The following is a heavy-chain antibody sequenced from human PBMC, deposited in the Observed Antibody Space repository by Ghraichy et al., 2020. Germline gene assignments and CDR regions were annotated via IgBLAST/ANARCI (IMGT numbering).Heavy chain of an antibody. CDR3: AREGDSYSPYYFDY. CDR2: ISSSTDYI. V-gene: IGHV3-21*01. J-gene: IGHJ4*02. CDR1: GFTFINYS. Sequence: GESLNISCAASGFTFINYSMNWVRQAPGKGLEWVSSISSSTDYINYADSVKGRFTISRDNAKNSLFLQMSSLRVEDTAVYYCAREGDSYSPYYFDYWGQGALVTVSS. D-gene: IGHD2-21*02.